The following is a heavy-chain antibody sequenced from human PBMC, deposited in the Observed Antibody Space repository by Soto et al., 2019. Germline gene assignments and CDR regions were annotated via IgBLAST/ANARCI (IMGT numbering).Heavy chain of an antibody. Sequence: QITLKESGPTLVKPTQTLTLTCTFSGISLSTRGVGVGWIRQPPGKALEWLALIYWDDDKRYSPSLKSRLTITKDTSENQVLLTMTNMDPMDTSTYYCAHRRGGCVVAATFDYWGQATLITVSS. CDR2: IYWDDDK. V-gene: IGHV2-5*02. CDR1: GISLSTRGVG. CDR3: AHRRGGCVVAATFDY. J-gene: IGHJ4*02. D-gene: IGHD2-15*01.